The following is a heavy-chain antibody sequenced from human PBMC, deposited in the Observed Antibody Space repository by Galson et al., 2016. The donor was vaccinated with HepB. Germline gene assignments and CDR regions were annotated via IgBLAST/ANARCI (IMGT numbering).Heavy chain of an antibody. V-gene: IGHV3-23*01. Sequence: SLRLSCAASGFTFSTYAMSWVRQAPGKGLEWVSGISGSSEAIYYADSVKGRFTISRDNSKNALYLQMNSLRAEDTAVYYCATRLRAPANWGQGAQVTVSS. CDR3: ATRLRAPAN. CDR1: GFTFSTYA. J-gene: IGHJ4*02. D-gene: IGHD1-26*01. CDR2: ISGSSEAI.